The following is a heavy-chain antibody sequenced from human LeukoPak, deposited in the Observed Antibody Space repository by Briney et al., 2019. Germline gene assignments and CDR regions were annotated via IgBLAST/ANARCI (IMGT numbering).Heavy chain of an antibody. CDR2: ISSSSSTI. D-gene: IGHD6-13*01. J-gene: IGHJ4*02. CDR3: ARGGSSCFDY. V-gene: IGHV3-48*02. Sequence: GGSLRLSCAASGFTFSSYSMNWVRQAPGKGLEWVSYISSSSSTIYYADSVKGRFTISGDNAKNSLYPQMNSLRDEDTAVYYCARGGSSCFDYWGQGTLVTVSS. CDR1: GFTFSSYS.